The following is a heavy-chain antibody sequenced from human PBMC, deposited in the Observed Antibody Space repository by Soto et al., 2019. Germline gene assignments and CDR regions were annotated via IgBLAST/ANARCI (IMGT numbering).Heavy chain of an antibody. CDR2: ISHSGLR. V-gene: IGHV4-59*11. CDR1: GLSIPSRY. D-gene: IGHD1-26*01. J-gene: IGHJ5*02. CDR3: ATSNTTCPGCYS. Sequence: SATLSLTCIVTGLSIPSRYCTCIRQSPGKGLEWIGYISHSGLRHYRASLQSRLTMSVQRSKNQFSLNLTSVTAADTAIYYCATSNTTCPGCYSWGQGTLVTVS.